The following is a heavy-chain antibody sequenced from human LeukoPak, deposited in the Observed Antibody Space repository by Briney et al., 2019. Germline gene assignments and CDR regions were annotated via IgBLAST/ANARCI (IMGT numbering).Heavy chain of an antibody. CDR3: ARGHYGMGV. CDR2: ISPSSSST. V-gene: IGHV3-11*06. CDR1: GFTFSDYY. Sequence: GRSLRLSCAASGFTFSDYYMSWIRQAPGKGLDWVSYISPSSSSTNYADSVKGRFTISRDNAKNSVYLQMNSLRAEDTAVYYCARGHYGMGVWGQGTTVTVSS. J-gene: IGHJ6*02.